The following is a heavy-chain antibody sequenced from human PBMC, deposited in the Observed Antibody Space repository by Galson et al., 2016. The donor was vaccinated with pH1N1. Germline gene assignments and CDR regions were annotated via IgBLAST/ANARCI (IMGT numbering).Heavy chain of an antibody. J-gene: IGHJ4*02. CDR2: IGPSAGTT. CDR1: GYSVTRYY. V-gene: IGHV1-46*01. CDR3: ARRYYFEY. Sequence: SVKVSCKASGYSVTRYYMHWVRQAPGQGLEWMGIIGPSAGTTTYSQKFQGRISLTKDTSTNSVHMELSTLRPDDSAIYFCARRYYFEYWGQGTLVTVSS.